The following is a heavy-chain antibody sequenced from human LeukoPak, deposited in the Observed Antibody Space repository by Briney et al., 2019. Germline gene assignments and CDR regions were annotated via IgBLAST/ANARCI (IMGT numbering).Heavy chain of an antibody. D-gene: IGHD3-10*01. V-gene: IGHV3-53*01. CDR2: IYSGGST. CDR1: GFTVSSNY. J-gene: IGHJ4*02. CDR3: ARDGAWRGFDY. Sequence: GGSLRLSCAASGFTVSSNYMSWVRQARGKGLEWVSVIYSGGSTYYADSVKGRFTISRDNSKNTLYLQMNSLRAEDMAVYYCARDGAWRGFDYWGQGTLVTVSS.